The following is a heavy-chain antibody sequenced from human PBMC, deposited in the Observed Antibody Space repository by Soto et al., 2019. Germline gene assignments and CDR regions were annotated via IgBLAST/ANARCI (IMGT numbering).Heavy chain of an antibody. Sequence: EVQLVESGEGLIKPGGSLRLSCAASGFTFNNFWMYWVRQTPEKGLEWVSGINSDGTTTIYADSVKGRFTISRDNAKNTLYLQMNSLTVEDTAIYYCVRDIRWGQGTLVTVSS. CDR3: VRDIR. V-gene: IGHV3-74*01. CDR1: GFTFNNFW. J-gene: IGHJ4*02. CDR2: INSDGTTT.